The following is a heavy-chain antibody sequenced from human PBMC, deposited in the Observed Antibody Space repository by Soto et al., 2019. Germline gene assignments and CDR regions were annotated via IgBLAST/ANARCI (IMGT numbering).Heavy chain of an antibody. CDR2: MNPNSGNT. CDR3: AIGVEYYYGMDV. CDR1: GYTFTSYD. J-gene: IGHJ6*02. Sequence: QVQLVQSGAEVKKPGASVKVSCKASGYTFTSYDINWVRQATGQGLEWMGWMNPNSGNTGYAQKFQGRVTMTRNTSLSTAYIELSSLRSEDTAVYYCAIGVEYYYGMDVWGQGTTVTVSS. V-gene: IGHV1-8*01.